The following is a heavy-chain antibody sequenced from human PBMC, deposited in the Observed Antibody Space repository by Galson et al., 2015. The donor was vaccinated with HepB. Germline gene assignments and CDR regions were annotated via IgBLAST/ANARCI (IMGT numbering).Heavy chain of an antibody. J-gene: IGHJ2*01. V-gene: IGHV3-33*08. CDR1: GFTFSSYG. Sequence: SLRLSCAASGFTFSSYGVHWVRQAPGKGLEWVAVIWYDGSNKYYADSVKGRFTISRDNSKNTLYLQMNSLRAEDTAVYYCARSAGVMRSFWYFDLWGRGTLVTVSS. CDR2: IWYDGSNK. CDR3: ARSAGVMRSFWYFDL. D-gene: IGHD3-16*01.